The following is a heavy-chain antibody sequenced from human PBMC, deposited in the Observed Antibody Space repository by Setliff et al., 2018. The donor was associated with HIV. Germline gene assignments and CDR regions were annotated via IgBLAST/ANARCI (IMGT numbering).Heavy chain of an antibody. CDR3: AREGNFWRVFDP. CDR1: GYNFTDYD. CDR2: MNPNNGNT. Sequence: ASVKVSCKASGYNFTDYDINWVRQATGQGLEWMGWMNPNNGNTGYAEKFQGRVTMTRDTSISTAYMELSSLRSDDTAVYYCAREGNFWRVFDPWGQGTLVTVSS. D-gene: IGHD3-3*01. J-gene: IGHJ5*02. V-gene: IGHV1-8*02.